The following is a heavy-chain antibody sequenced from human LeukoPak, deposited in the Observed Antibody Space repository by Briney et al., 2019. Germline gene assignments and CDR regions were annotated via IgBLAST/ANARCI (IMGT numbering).Heavy chain of an antibody. CDR2: IIPIFGTA. CDR3: ARDHCYDSRGYYRPGAFDI. CDR1: GGTFSSYA. D-gene: IGHD3-22*01. V-gene: IGHV1-69*06. J-gene: IGHJ3*02. Sequence: SVKVSCKASGGTFSSYAISWVRQAPGQGLEWMGGIIPIFGTANYAQKFQGRVTITADKSTSTAYMELSSLRSEDTAVYYCARDHCYDSRGYYRPGAFDIWGQGTMVTVSS.